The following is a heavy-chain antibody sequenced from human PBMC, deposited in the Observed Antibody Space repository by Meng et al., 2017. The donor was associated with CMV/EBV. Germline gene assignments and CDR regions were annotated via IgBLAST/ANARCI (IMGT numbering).Heavy chain of an antibody. Sequence: GSLRPSFDVLGGPISSMNWWRWVRQPPGKGLEWIVEIYHSGSTNYNPSLRSRVTISVDKSKNQFSLKLSSVTAADTAVYCCARRRIVVVPAASRNWFDPWGQGTLVTVSS. CDR3: ARRRIVVVPAASRNWFDP. CDR2: IYHSGST. CDR1: GGPISSMNW. D-gene: IGHD2-2*01. V-gene: IGHV4-4*01. J-gene: IGHJ5*02.